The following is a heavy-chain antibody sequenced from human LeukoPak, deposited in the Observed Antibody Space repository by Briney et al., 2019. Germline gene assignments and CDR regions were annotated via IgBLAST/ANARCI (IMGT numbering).Heavy chain of an antibody. V-gene: IGHV3-23*01. CDR1: GFIFSNYG. CDR3: AKVRGNYPPDAFDI. CDR2: ISGSGGST. Sequence: GGSLRLSCAPSGFIFSNYGMSSVCQAPGEGLEWVSTISGSGGSTYYADSVKGRFTISRDSSKNTLYLQMNSLRAEDTAVYSCAKVRGNYPPDAFDIWGPGTMVTVSS. D-gene: IGHD1-26*01. J-gene: IGHJ3*02.